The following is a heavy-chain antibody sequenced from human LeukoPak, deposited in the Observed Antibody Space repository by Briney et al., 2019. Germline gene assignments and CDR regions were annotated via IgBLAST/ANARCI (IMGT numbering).Heavy chain of an antibody. V-gene: IGHV3-9*01. CDR3: AKDATGYYYYPYFYS. CDR2: ISGNGDSV. Sequence: PGGSLRLSCAASGFTFETYAMHWVRHTPGKGLEWVSGISGNGDSVAYADYVKGRFTISRDNAKNSLFLQMNSLRPEGTAFYYCAKDATGYYYYPYFYSWGQGTLVTVSS. D-gene: IGHD3-22*01. J-gene: IGHJ4*02. CDR1: GFTFETYA.